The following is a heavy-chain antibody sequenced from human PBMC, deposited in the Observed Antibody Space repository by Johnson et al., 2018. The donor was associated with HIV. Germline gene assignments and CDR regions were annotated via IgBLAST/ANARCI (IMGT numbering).Heavy chain of an antibody. J-gene: IGHJ3*02. D-gene: IGHD3-22*01. V-gene: IGHV3-20*04. CDR3: ARGSSYYYDSSGYAFDI. CDR2: MNWNGGST. Sequence: VQLVESGGGVVRPGGSLRLSCATSGFTFDDYGMSWVRQAPGKGLEWVSGMNWNGGSTGYADSVKGRFTISRDNSKNTLYLQMNSLRAEDTAVYYCARGSSYYYDSSGYAFDIWGQGTMVTVSS. CDR1: GFTFDDYG.